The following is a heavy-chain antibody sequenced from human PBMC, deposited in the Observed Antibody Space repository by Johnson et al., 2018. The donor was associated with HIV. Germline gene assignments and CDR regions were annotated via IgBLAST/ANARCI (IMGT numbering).Heavy chain of an antibody. Sequence: VLLVESGGGLVKPGGSLSLSCAASGFTFSNAWMSWVRQAPGKGLEWVGRSKGNTDGGTTDYAAPVKRRCPISRDNSKNTLYLQMNSLRAEDTAVYYCAKDPPGVDDIHAFDIWGQGTMVTVSS. V-gene: IGHV3-15*01. CDR1: GFTFSNAW. CDR3: AKDPPGVDDIHAFDI. CDR2: SKGNTDGGTT. D-gene: IGHD3-9*01. J-gene: IGHJ3*02.